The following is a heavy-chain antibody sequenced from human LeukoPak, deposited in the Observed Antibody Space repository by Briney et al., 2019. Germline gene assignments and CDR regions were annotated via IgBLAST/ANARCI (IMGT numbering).Heavy chain of an antibody. CDR3: ARRFSGWNWYLDY. CDR2: INSDGSRT. D-gene: IGHD6-19*01. V-gene: IGHV3-74*01. Sequence: GGSLRLSCEASGFTFSRYWMHWVRQAPGKGLVWVSRINSDGSRTTYADSVKGRFTISRDNAKNTLYLQMNSLRAEDTAVYYCARRFSGWNWYLDYWGQGTLVTVSS. CDR1: GFTFSRYW. J-gene: IGHJ4*02.